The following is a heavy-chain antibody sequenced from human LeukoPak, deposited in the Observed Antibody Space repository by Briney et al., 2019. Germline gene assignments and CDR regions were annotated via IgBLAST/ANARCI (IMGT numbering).Heavy chain of an antibody. CDR2: ISAYNGNT. D-gene: IGHD5-24*01. CDR3: ARVRRKSFNDAFDI. V-gene: IGHV1-18*01. Sequence: GASVKVSCKASGYTFTSYGISWVRQAPGQGLEWMGWISAYNGNTNYAQKLQGRVTMTTDTSTSTAYMELRSLRSDDTAVYYCARVRRKSFNDAFDIWGQGTMVTVSS. CDR1: GYTFTSYG. J-gene: IGHJ3*02.